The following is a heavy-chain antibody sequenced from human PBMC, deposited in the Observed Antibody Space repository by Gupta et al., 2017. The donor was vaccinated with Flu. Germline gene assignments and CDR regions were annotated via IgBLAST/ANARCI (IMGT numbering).Heavy chain of an antibody. V-gene: IGHV3-23*01. CDR2: ISGRGGST. J-gene: IGHJ6*02. Sequence: EVRLLESGGGLVQPGGSLRLSCAASGFTFSSYAMSWVRQAPGKGLEWVSGISGRGGSTYYADSVKGRFTISRDNSKNTLYLQMNSLRAEDTAVYYCAKDLWSVSSFIQDYYYYYGMDVWGQGTTVTVSS. CDR1: GFTFSSYA. D-gene: IGHD3-3*01. CDR3: AKDLWSVSSFIQDYYYYYGMDV.